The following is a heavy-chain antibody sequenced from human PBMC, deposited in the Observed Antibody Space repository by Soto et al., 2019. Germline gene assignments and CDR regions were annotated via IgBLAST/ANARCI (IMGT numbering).Heavy chain of an antibody. D-gene: IGHD4-17*01. J-gene: IGHJ4*02. Sequence: QPGGSLRLSCAASGFIFSDHYMDWVRQAPGKGLEWAGRTRNKANSHTTEYAASVKGRFTISRDDSKNSLYLQMNSLKIEDTAVYYCARATTVTDYWGQGXLVTVSS. CDR3: ARATTVTDY. V-gene: IGHV3-72*01. CDR1: GFIFSDHY. CDR2: TRNKANSHTT.